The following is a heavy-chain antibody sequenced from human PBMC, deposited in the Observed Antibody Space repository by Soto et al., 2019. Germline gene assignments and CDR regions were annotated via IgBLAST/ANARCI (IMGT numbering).Heavy chain of an antibody. J-gene: IGHJ6*02. CDR2: IYYTGST. D-gene: IGHD2-15*01. CDR3: ARALRGVVVVAAREMDV. CDR1: GGSISSDY. V-gene: IGHV4-59*01. Sequence: QVQLQESGPGLVKPSETLSLTCSVSGGSISSDYWSWIRQPPGKGLEWIGYIYYTGSTNYNPSLKRRVTISVDTSKNLFSLNLRSVTAADTAVYYCARALRGVVVVAAREMDVGGQGTTVTVSS.